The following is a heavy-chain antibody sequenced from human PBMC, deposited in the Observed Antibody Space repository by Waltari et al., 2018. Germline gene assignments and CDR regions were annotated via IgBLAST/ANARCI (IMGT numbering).Heavy chain of an antibody. J-gene: IGHJ4*02. CDR1: GVTFSSYA. D-gene: IGHD3-10*01. V-gene: IGHV1-69*08. CDR2: IIPIVGTA. Sequence: QVQLVQSGAEVKKPGSSVKVSFKASGVTFSSYAISWVRQPPGQGLEWMGRIIPIVGTANYAQKFQGRVTITADKSTSTAYMELSSLRSEDTAVYYCAVPLWFRESMGRGYFDYWGQGTLVTVSS. CDR3: AVPLWFRESMGRGYFDY.